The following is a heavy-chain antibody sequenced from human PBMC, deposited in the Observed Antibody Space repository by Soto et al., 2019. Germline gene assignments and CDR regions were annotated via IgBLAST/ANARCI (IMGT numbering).Heavy chain of an antibody. CDR1: GFSLSTSGVG. V-gene: IGHV2-5*02. CDR2: IYWDDDK. J-gene: IGHJ4*02. D-gene: IGHD4-17*01. CDR3: AHRQRTVYFDY. Sequence: QITLKESGPTLVKPTQTLTLTCTFSGFSLSTSGVGVGWIRQPPGKALEWRALIYWDDDKRYSPSLKSRLTITEDTSKNQQVLKMTNMDPVATATYFCAHRQRTVYFDYGAQGTLFTVSS.